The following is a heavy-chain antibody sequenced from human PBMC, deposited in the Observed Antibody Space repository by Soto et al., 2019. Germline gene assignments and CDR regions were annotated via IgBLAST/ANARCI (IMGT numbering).Heavy chain of an antibody. Sequence: SVKVSCKASGGTFSSYTITWVRQAPGQGLEWMGGITPMFGTPNYAQKFRGRVTITADESTSTAYMELSSLRSEDTAMYFCARDGTLYDSRAYYYLYWGQGTLVTVSS. CDR1: GGTFSSYT. J-gene: IGHJ4*02. D-gene: IGHD3-22*01. V-gene: IGHV1-69*13. CDR3: ARDGTLYDSRAYYYLY. CDR2: ITPMFGTP.